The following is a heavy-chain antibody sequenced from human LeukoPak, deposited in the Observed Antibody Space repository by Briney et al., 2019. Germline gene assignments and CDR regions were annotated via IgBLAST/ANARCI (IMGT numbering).Heavy chain of an antibody. Sequence: SETLSLTCTVSGGSISSSSYYWGWIRQPPGKGLEWIGSIYYSGSTYYNPSLKSRVTISVDTSRNQFSLKLSSVTAADTVVYYCARRVGSGFWYFDLWGRGTLVTVSS. J-gene: IGHJ2*01. CDR1: GGSISSSSYY. V-gene: IGHV4-39*01. CDR2: IYYSGST. D-gene: IGHD3-22*01. CDR3: ARRVGSGFWYFDL.